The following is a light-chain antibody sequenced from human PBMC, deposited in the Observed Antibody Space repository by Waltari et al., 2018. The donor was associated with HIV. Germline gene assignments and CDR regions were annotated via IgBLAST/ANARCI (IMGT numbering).Light chain of an antibody. CDR3: VLYMGSGLWV. V-gene: IGLV8-61*01. Sequence: QTVVTQEPSFSVSPGGTVTLTCGLSSGSVSTSYYPSWYQQTPGQAPRTLTHRTNSRSSGVPDRFSGSIVGNKAALTITGAQADDESDYYCVLYMGSGLWVFGGGTKLTVL. CDR1: SGSVSTSYY. CDR2: RTN. J-gene: IGLJ3*02.